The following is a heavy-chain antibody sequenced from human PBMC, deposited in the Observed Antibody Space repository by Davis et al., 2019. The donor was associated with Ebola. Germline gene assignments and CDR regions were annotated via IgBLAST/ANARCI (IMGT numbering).Heavy chain of an antibody. CDR1: GGSVSSGGYY. Sequence: MPSETLSLTCTVSGGSVSSGGYYWNWIRQPPGKGLEWIGYIYYSGRTNYNPSLKSRVTISIDTSKNQFSLKLTSVTAADTAVYYCARGGDYYDGSGYYYPVDYWGQGTLVTVSS. V-gene: IGHV4-61*08. J-gene: IGHJ4*02. CDR3: ARGGDYYDGSGYYYPVDY. D-gene: IGHD3-22*01. CDR2: IYYSGRT.